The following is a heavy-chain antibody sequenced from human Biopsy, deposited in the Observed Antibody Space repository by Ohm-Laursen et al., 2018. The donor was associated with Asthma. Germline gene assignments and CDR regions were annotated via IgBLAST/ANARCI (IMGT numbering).Heavy chain of an antibody. CDR3: ARFTASITIFGVVNNWFDP. Sequence: SETLSLTCTVSGGSISSSSYYWGWIRQPPGKGLEWIGSIYYSGSTYYNPSLKSRFTISVDTSKNQFSLKLSSVTAADTAVYYCARFTASITIFGVVNNWFDPWGQGTLVTVSS. V-gene: IGHV4-39*01. J-gene: IGHJ5*02. D-gene: IGHD3-3*01. CDR2: IYYSGST. CDR1: GGSISSSSYY.